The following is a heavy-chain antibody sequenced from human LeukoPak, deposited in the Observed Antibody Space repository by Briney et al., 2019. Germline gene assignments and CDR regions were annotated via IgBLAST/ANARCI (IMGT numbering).Heavy chain of an antibody. Sequence: SETLSLTCTVSGYSISSGYYWGWIRQPPGKGLEWIGSIYHSGSTYYNPSLKSRVTISVDTSKNQFSLKLSSVTAADTAVYYCARYLRDYIGWFDPWGQGTLATVSS. D-gene: IGHD3-10*01. V-gene: IGHV4-38-2*02. J-gene: IGHJ5*02. CDR1: GYSISSGYY. CDR2: IYHSGST. CDR3: ARYLRDYIGWFDP.